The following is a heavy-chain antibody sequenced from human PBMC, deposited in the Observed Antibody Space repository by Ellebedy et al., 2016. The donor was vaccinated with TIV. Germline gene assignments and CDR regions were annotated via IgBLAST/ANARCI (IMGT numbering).Heavy chain of an antibody. CDR3: ARHRAAVAGTDY. D-gene: IGHD6-19*01. CDR2: IYYSGST. J-gene: IGHJ4*02. Sequence: MPSETLSLTCTVSGGSISSYYWSWIRQPPGKGLEWIGYIYYSGSTNYNPSLKSRVTISVDTSKNQFSLKLSSVTAADTAVYYCARHRAAVAGTDYWGQGTLVTVSS. CDR1: GGSISSYY. V-gene: IGHV4-59*08.